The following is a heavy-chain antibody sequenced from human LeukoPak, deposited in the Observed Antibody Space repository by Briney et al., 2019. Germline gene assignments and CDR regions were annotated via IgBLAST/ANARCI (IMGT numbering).Heavy chain of an antibody. V-gene: IGHV3-23*01. J-gene: IGHJ4*02. CDR3: AKEGGGLIAVAGTLDY. CDR2: ISGSGGST. CDR1: GFTFSSYA. Sequence: GGSLRLSCAASGFTFSSYAMSWVRQAPGKGLEWVSAISGSGGSTYYADSVKGRFTISRDNSKNTLYLQMNSLRVEDTAVYYCAKEGGGLIAVAGTLDYWGQGTLVTVSS. D-gene: IGHD6-19*01.